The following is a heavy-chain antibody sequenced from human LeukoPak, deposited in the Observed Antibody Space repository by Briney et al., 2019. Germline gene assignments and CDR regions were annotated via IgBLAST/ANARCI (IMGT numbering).Heavy chain of an antibody. V-gene: IGHV1-69*05. Sequence: GSSVKVSCKASGGPFSSYAISWVRQAPGQGLEWMGGIIPIFGTANCAQKFQGRVTITTDESTSTAYMELSSLRSEDTAVYYCARAYSSGWYVDYWGQGTLVTVSS. D-gene: IGHD6-19*01. J-gene: IGHJ4*02. CDR3: ARAYSSGWYVDY. CDR1: GGPFSSYA. CDR2: IIPIFGTA.